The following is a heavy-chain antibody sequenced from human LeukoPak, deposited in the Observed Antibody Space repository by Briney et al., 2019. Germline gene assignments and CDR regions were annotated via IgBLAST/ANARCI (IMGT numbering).Heavy chain of an antibody. J-gene: IGHJ4*02. V-gene: IGHV3-21*01. Sequence: GGSLRLSCAASGFTFSSYSMNWVRQAPGKGLEWVSSISSSCSYIYYADSVKGRFTISRDNAKNSLYLQMNSLRAEDTAAYYCATSTDYYDSSGPFWGQGTLVTVSS. CDR3: ATSTDYYDSSGPF. CDR2: ISSSCSYI. D-gene: IGHD3-22*01. CDR1: GFTFSSYS.